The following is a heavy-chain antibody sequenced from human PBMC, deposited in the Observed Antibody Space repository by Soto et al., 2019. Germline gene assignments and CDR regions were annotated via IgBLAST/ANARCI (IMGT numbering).Heavy chain of an antibody. J-gene: IGHJ4*02. V-gene: IGHV3-30*03. D-gene: IGHD2-15*01. CDR2: ISYDGSNT. Sequence: GGSLRLSCAASGFTFSSYCMHWVRQAPGKGLEWVAVISYDGSNTNYADSVKGRFTISRDNAKNTLYLQMNSLRADDTAVYYCARVCTGGSCYQFDSWGQGTLVTVSS. CDR3: ARVCTGGSCYQFDS. CDR1: GFTFSSYC.